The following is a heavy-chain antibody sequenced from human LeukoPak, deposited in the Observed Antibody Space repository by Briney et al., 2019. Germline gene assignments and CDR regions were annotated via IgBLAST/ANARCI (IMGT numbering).Heavy chain of an antibody. D-gene: IGHD6-13*01. J-gene: IGHJ4*02. CDR2: ISTYSGNI. Sequence: ASVKVSCKAFGYSFTSYGINWVRQAPGQGLEWMGWISTYSGNIKYGQKFQGRVTMTSDTSTGTAYMQLRSLTSDDTAMYYCARGRAAADDFDYWGQGTLVTVSS. CDR1: GYSFTSYG. V-gene: IGHV1-18*04. CDR3: ARGRAAADDFDY.